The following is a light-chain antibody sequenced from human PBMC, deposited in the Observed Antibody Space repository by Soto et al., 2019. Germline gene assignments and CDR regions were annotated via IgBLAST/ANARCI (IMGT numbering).Light chain of an antibody. Sequence: DIRMTQSAATLAGSCGDRVTITCWASHDISTFLAWYQQKTGKAPKLLIYEASTLQSGVPSRFSGSGYGTEFNLTISGLLTEDFAAYHCQQLYTLPFTFGQGTRLEIK. CDR2: EAS. CDR1: HDISTF. V-gene: IGKV1-9*01. CDR3: QQLYTLPFT. J-gene: IGKJ5*01.